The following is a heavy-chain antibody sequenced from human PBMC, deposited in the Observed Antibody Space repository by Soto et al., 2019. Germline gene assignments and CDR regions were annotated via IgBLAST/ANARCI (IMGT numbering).Heavy chain of an antibody. Sequence: QLQLQESGSGLVKPSQTLSLTCAVSGGSISSGGYSRSWIRQPPGKGLGWIGYIYHSGSTYYNPSLKSRVTISVDRSKNQFSLKLSSVTAADTAVYYCASSHAGAHITAAVHWGQGTLVTVSS. CDR1: GGSISSGGYS. CDR3: ASSHAGAHITAAVH. V-gene: IGHV4-30-2*01. J-gene: IGHJ4*02. CDR2: IYHSGST. D-gene: IGHD6-13*01.